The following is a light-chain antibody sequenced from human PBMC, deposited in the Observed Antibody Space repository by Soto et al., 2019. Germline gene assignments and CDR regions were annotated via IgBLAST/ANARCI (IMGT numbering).Light chain of an antibody. CDR3: SSYTSSTTRV. CDR1: SIDVGGYNY. V-gene: IGLV2-14*01. CDR2: EVS. J-gene: IGLJ1*01. Sequence: QSALTQPASVSGSPVQSITISCTVTSIDVGGYNYVSWYQQHPGKAPKLMIYEVSYRPSGVSNRFSGSKSGNTASLTISGLQAEDEADYYCSSYTSSTTRVFGTGTKVTVL.